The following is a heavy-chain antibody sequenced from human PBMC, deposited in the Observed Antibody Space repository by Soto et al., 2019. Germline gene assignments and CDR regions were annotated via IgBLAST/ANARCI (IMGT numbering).Heavy chain of an antibody. D-gene: IGHD3-9*01. CDR3: EVTTGY. CDR2: VSPDSGNA. V-gene: IGHV1-8*01. CDR1: GYTFTDYD. Sequence: QVQVVQSKAEVKKPGASVKVSCKTYGYTFTDYDINWVRQAPGQGLEWMGWVSPDSGNAGYAPQFQGRVSMTSDTSTSTVYMELTSLRSEDRAVYFCEVTTGYWGQGTMVTVSS. J-gene: IGHJ4*02.